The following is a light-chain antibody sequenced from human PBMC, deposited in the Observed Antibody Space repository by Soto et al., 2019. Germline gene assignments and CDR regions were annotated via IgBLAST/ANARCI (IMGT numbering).Light chain of an antibody. CDR2: EVS. CDR1: SSDVGGYNY. J-gene: IGLJ2*01. V-gene: IGLV2-8*01. CDR3: SSYAGSKVV. Sequence: QSVLTQPPSASGSPGQSVTISCTGTSSDVGGYNYVSWYQQHPGKAPKHMIYEVSKRPSGVPYRFSGSKSGNTASLTVSGLQAEDEADYYCSSYAGSKVVFGGGTKVTVL.